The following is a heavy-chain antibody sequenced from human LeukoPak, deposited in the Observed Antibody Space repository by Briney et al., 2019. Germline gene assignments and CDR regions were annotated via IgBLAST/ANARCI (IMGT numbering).Heavy chain of an antibody. V-gene: IGHV4-34*01. Sequence: SETLSLTCAVYGGSFSGYYWSWIRQPPGKGLEWIGEINHSGSTNYNPSLKSRVTISVDTSKNQFSLKLTSVTAADTAVYYCARVGWEAVAAGYWGQGTLVAVSS. CDR2: INHSGST. CDR1: GGSFSGYY. D-gene: IGHD6-19*01. J-gene: IGHJ4*02. CDR3: ARVGWEAVAAGY.